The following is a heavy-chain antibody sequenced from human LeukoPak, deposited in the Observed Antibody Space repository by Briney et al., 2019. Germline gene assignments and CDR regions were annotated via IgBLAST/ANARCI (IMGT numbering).Heavy chain of an antibody. CDR3: ARGAYDILTGYSP. V-gene: IGHV4-59*01. CDR2: IYYSGST. Sequence: SETLSLTCTVSGGSISSYYWSWIRQPPGKGREWIGYIYYSGSTNYNPSLKSRVTISVDTPKNQFTLKLSSVPAADTAVYYCARGAYDILTGYSPSGQGTLVTVSS. J-gene: IGHJ5*02. CDR1: GGSISSYY. D-gene: IGHD3-9*01.